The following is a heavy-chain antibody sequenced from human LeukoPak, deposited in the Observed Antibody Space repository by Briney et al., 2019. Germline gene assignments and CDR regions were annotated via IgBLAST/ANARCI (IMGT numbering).Heavy chain of an antibody. CDR2: IHYSGDT. CDR1: GGSISSYY. CDR3: ARSGTRDIVVVPAADDAFDI. V-gene: IGHV4-59*01. D-gene: IGHD2-2*01. Sequence: SETLSLTCTVSGGSISSYYWSWLRQPPGKGLEWIGYIHYSGDTNYNPSIKSRVSTSVDTSKNQLSVKLTSVIAADTAVYYCARSGTRDIVVVPAADDAFDIWGQGTMVTVSS. J-gene: IGHJ3*02.